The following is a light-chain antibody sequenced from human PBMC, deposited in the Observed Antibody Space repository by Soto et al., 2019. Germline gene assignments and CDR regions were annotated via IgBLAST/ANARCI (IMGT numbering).Light chain of an antibody. V-gene: IGKV3-20*01. CDR2: GAS. Sequence: EIVLTQSPGTLSLSPGERATLSCRASQSVTSGYLGWYQQKPGQAPRLLIYGASSRATGISDRISGSGSGTDLKLTISRLEPEDFAFYYCQQYATSPPMYTFGQGTKVEIK. CDR1: QSVTSGY. J-gene: IGKJ2*01. CDR3: QQYATSPPMYT.